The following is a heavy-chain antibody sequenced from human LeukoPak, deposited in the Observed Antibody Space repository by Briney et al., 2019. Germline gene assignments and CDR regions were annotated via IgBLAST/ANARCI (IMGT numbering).Heavy chain of an antibody. D-gene: IGHD3-10*01. Sequence: SETLSLTCTVSGGSISTYYWNWIRQHPGKGLEWIGYIYYSGSTYYNPSLKSRVTISVDTSKNQFSLKLSSVTAADTAVYYCARGPHYGSGSYYNWFDPWGQGTLVTVSS. J-gene: IGHJ5*02. V-gene: IGHV4-59*06. CDR2: IYYSGST. CDR3: ARGPHYGSGSYYNWFDP. CDR1: GGSISTYY.